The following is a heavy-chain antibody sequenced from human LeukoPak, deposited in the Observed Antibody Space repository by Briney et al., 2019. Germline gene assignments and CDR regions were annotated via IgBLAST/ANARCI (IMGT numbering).Heavy chain of an antibody. Sequence: ASVKVSCKVSGYSFNDLSVHWVRQAPGKGLQWMGGYYRGYGDTIYAQNFQGRLTMTEDTSTATPFMEVSSLRSEDTAVYYCTAVSLLRGYDVLTFYSYPNYFDFWGQGTLVTVSS. CDR1: GYSFNDLS. CDR2: YYRGYGDT. J-gene: IGHJ4*02. D-gene: IGHD3-9*01. V-gene: IGHV1-24*01. CDR3: TAVSLLRGYDVLTFYSYPNYFDF.